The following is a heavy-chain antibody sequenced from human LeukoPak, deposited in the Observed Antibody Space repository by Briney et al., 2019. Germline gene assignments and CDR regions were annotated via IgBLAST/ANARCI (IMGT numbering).Heavy chain of an antibody. CDR2: IGGSGGST. Sequence: PGGSLRLSCAASGFTFSSYSMNWVRQAPGKGLEWVSAIGGSGGSTYYADSVKGRFTISRDNSKNTLYLQMNSLRAEDTAVYYCAKVGLDFWSGPDYWGQGTLVTVSS. J-gene: IGHJ4*02. CDR1: GFTFSSYS. D-gene: IGHD3-3*01. V-gene: IGHV3-23*01. CDR3: AKVGLDFWSGPDY.